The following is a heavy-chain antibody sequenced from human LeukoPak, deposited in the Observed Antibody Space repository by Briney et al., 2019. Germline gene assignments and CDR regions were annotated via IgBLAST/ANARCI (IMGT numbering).Heavy chain of an antibody. D-gene: IGHD4-23*01. Sequence: GASVKVSCKASGYTFTSYAIHWVRQAPGQGLEWMGWINAGNGDTKYSQKSQGRVIITRDTSASTAYVDLSSLRSEDTAVYYCARDYGGNSGDYWGQGTLITVSS. V-gene: IGHV1-3*01. CDR3: ARDYGGNSGDY. J-gene: IGHJ4*02. CDR2: INAGNGDT. CDR1: GYTFTSYA.